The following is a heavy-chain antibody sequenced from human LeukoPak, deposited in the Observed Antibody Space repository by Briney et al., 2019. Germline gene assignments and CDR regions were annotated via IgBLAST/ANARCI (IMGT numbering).Heavy chain of an antibody. Sequence: GRSLRLSCAASGFTFSSYGMHWVRQAPGKGLEWVAFIRYDGSNKYYADSVKGRFTISRDNSKNTLYLQMNSLRAEDTAVYYCAKDRVAAAGTSYFDYWGQGTLVTVSS. V-gene: IGHV3-30*02. CDR3: AKDRVAAAGTSYFDY. D-gene: IGHD6-13*01. CDR2: IRYDGSNK. CDR1: GFTFSSYG. J-gene: IGHJ4*02.